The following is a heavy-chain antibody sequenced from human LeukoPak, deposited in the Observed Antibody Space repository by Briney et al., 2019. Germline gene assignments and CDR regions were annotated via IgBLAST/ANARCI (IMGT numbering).Heavy chain of an antibody. CDR1: GFTFSSYG. CDR3: ARDPGVIPSI. J-gene: IGHJ4*02. CDR2: IWFDGSNK. V-gene: IGHV3-33*01. D-gene: IGHD3-10*01. Sequence: PGRSLRLSCAASGFTFSSYGMHWVRQAPGKGLEWVAFIWFDGSNKYYGDSVKGRFTISRDNSKNTLYLQMNSLRAEDTAVYYCARDPGVIPSIWGQGTLVTVSS.